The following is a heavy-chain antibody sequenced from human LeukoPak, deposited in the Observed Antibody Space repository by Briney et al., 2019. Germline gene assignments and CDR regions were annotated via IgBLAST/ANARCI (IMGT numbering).Heavy chain of an antibody. V-gene: IGHV1-69*13. CDR1: GGTFSSYA. CDR3: ARVVGGFLEWSLYGMDV. Sequence: SVKVSCKASGGTFSSYAISWVRQAPGQGLEWMGGIIPIFGTANYAQKFQGRVTITADESTSTAYMELSSLRSEDTAVYYCARVVGGFLEWSLYGMDVWGQGTLVTVSS. CDR2: IIPIFGTA. J-gene: IGHJ6*02. D-gene: IGHD3-3*01.